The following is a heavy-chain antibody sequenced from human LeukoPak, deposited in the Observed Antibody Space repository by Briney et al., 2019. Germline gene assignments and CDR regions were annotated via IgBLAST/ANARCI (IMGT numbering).Heavy chain of an antibody. V-gene: IGHV3-23*01. J-gene: IGHJ4*02. CDR2: ISGSGGST. CDR3: AKGLSRDGYLGFDY. CDR1: GFTSSDHY. Sequence: GGSLRLSCVVSGFTSSDHYIDWARQAPGKGLEWVSAISGSGGSTYYADSVKGRFTISRDNSKNTLYLQMNSLRAEDTAVYYCAKGLSRDGYLGFDYWGQGTLVTVSS. D-gene: IGHD5-24*01.